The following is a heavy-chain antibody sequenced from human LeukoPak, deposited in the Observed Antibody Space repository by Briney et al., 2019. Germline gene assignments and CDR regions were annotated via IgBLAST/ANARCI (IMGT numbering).Heavy chain of an antibody. J-gene: IGHJ6*02. CDR3: AKDRATGDLYYGMDV. D-gene: IGHD7-27*01. Sequence: PGGSLRLSCAASGFTFSSYAMSWVRRAPGKGLEWVSAISGSGGSTYYADSVKGRFTISRDNSKNTLYLQMNSLRAEDTAVYYCAKDRATGDLYYGMDVWGQGTTVTVSS. V-gene: IGHV3-23*01. CDR1: GFTFSSYA. CDR2: ISGSGGST.